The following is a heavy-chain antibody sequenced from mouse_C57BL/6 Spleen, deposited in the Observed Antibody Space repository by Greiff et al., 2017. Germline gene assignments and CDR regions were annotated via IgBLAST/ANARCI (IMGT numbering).Heavy chain of an antibody. CDR2: IDPEDGET. J-gene: IGHJ1*03. Sequence: VQLQQPGAELVRPGSSVKLSCKASGYTFTSYWMHWVKQRTEQGLEWIGRIDPEDGETKYAPKFQGKATITADTSSNTAYLQLSSLTSEDTAVYYCARSGYGSSYWYFDVWGTGTTVTVSS. V-gene: IGHV14-2*01. CDR1: GYTFTSYW. CDR3: ARSGYGSSYWYFDV. D-gene: IGHD1-1*01.